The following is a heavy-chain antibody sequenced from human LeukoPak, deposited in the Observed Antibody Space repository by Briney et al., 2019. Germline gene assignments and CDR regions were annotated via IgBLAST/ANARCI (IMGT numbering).Heavy chain of an antibody. CDR2: ISVSGSST. CDR1: GITFSSYA. CDR3: AARYYYDSSGSHSPY. Sequence: QPGASLLLSCAASGITFSSYAMGWVRPAPGKGLEWVSAISVSGSSTDYADPVKGRFTISRDNSKSTLYLQMNSLRAEDTAVYYCAARYYYDSSGSHSPYWGQGTLVTVSS. V-gene: IGHV3-23*01. J-gene: IGHJ4*02. D-gene: IGHD3-22*01.